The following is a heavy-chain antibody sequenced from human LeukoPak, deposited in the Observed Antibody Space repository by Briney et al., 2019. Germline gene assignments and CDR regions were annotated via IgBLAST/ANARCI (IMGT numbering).Heavy chain of an antibody. Sequence: GGSLRHSCAASGFTFSSYGMHWVRQAPGKGLEWVAVISYDGSNKYYADSVKGRFTISRDNSKNTLYLQMNSLRAEDTAVYYCAKVDGDYYYYGMDVWGKGTTVTVSS. V-gene: IGHV3-30*18. CDR1: GFTFSSYG. CDR2: ISYDGSNK. CDR3: AKVDGDYYYYGMDV. J-gene: IGHJ6*04. D-gene: IGHD4-17*01.